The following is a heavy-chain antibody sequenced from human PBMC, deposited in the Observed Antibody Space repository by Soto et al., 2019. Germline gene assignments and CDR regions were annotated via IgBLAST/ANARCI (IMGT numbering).Heavy chain of an antibody. CDR1: GGSVSSGSYY. CDR2: IYYSGST. CDR3: ARVGGSSWPQKKYHYYYGMDV. J-gene: IGHJ6*02. V-gene: IGHV4-61*01. D-gene: IGHD6-13*01. Sequence: SETLSLTCTVSGGSVSSGSYYWSWIRQPPGKGLEWIGYIYYSGSTNYNPSLKSRVTISVDTSKNQFSLKLSSVTAADTAVYYCARVGGSSWPQKKYHYYYGMDVWGQGTTVTVSS.